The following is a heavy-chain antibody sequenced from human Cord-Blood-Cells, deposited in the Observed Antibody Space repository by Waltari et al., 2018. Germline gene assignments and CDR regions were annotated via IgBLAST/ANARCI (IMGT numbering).Heavy chain of an antibody. J-gene: IGHJ3*02. Sequence: EVQLVESGGGLVQPGGSLRLSCAASGFTFSSYWMTWVRQAPGKGLDWVANIKQDGSEKYYVDSVKGRFTISRDNAKNSLYLQMNSLRAEDTAVYYCAGSGSYDAFDIWGQGTIVTVSS. CDR1: GFTFSSYW. V-gene: IGHV3-7*01. CDR2: IKQDGSEK. D-gene: IGHD3-10*01. CDR3: AGSGSYDAFDI.